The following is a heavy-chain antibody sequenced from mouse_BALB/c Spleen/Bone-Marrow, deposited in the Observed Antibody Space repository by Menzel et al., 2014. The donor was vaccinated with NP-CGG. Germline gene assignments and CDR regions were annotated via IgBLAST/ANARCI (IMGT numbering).Heavy chain of an antibody. CDR3: ARDGATATLAY. Sequence: VKLMESGPGLVAPSQSLSITCTVSGSSLTSYGVHWVRQPPGKGLEWLGVIWAGGSTNYNSALMSRLSISKDNSKSQVFLKMNSLQTDDTAMYYCARDGATATLAYWGQGTLVTVSA. CDR2: IWAGGST. CDR1: GSSLTSYG. V-gene: IGHV2-9*02. D-gene: IGHD1-2*01. J-gene: IGHJ3*01.